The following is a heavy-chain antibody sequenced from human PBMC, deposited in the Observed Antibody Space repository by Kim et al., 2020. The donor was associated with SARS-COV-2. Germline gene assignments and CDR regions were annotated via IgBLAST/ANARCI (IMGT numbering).Heavy chain of an antibody. D-gene: IGHD3-3*01. CDR1: GFTFSSYS. CDR3: ARDLGVVITRNYYGMDV. CDR2: ISSSSSYI. V-gene: IGHV3-21*01. Sequence: GGSLRLSCAASGFTFSSYSMNWVRQAPGKGLEWVSSISSSSSYIYYADSVKGRFTISRDNAKNSLYLQMNSLRAEDTAVYYCARDLGVVITRNYYGMDVWGQGTTVTVSS. J-gene: IGHJ6*02.